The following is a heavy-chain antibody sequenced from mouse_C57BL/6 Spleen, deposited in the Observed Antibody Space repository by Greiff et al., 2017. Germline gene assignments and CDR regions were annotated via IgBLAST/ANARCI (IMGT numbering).Heavy chain of an antibody. Sequence: QVQLQQPGAELVKPGASVKMSCKASGYTFTSYWLTWVKPRPGQGLAWIGDIYPGSGSTNYNEKFKSKATLTVDTSSSTAYMQLSSLISEDSAVYYCARTYYDYFWGQGTTLTVSS. V-gene: IGHV1-55*01. CDR3: ARTYYDYF. CDR2: IYPGSGST. J-gene: IGHJ2*01. CDR1: GYTFTSYW. D-gene: IGHD2-4*01.